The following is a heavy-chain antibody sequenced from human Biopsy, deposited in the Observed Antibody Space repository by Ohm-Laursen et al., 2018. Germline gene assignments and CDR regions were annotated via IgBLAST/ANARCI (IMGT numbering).Heavy chain of an antibody. CDR1: GGSTNDYF. CDR2: IYSSGGS. J-gene: IGHJ2*01. Sequence: GTLSLTCSVSGGSTNDYFWSWIRQPAGETLEWIGRIYSSGGSSYNPSLKSRLSMSMDTSNNQFSLTLTSVTAADTAVYYCARTPGKAVAGRFLDLWGRGTLVTVSS. D-gene: IGHD6-19*01. CDR3: ARTPGKAVAGRFLDL. V-gene: IGHV4-4*07.